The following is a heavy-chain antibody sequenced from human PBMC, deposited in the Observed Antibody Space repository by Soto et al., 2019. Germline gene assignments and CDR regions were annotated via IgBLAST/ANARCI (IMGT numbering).Heavy chain of an antibody. Sequence: QAQLMQSGAEVKKPGSSVKVSCKASGGTFSGYAINWVRQAPGQGLEWMGGIIPLLGITDYGQKFQGRITIAADESTGTAYMDLRGLRSEHTAVYYCARDPRSITGTTSSEDFQHWGRGTLVSVSS. CDR2: IIPLLGIT. CDR1: GGTFSGYA. J-gene: IGHJ1*01. V-gene: IGHV1-69*01. D-gene: IGHD1-20*01. CDR3: ARDPRSITGTTSSEDFQH.